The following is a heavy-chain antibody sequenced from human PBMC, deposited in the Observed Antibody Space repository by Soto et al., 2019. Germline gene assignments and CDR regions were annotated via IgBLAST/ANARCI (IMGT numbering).Heavy chain of an antibody. CDR2: ISAYDGNT. CDR3: ARDGRQADHGANYYFDL. D-gene: IGHD4-17*01. CDR1: GYTFSSYG. V-gene: IGHV1-18*04. J-gene: IGHJ2*01. Sequence: QVQLVQSGPEVKEPGASVKDSCKASGYTFSSYGIIWVRQAPGQGLQWMGWISAYDGNTNQAPKLQGRITMTTDTATSTAYMELRSLRSDDTAVYYCARDGRQADHGANYYFDLWGRGTLVTFSS.